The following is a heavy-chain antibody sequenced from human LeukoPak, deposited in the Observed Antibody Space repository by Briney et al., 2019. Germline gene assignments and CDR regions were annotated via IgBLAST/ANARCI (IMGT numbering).Heavy chain of an antibody. CDR3: AKWGDYDILTGYYVSDF. Sequence: GSLLLSCAASGFIFRNYAMSWVRQAPGKGLEWVSAITGSGDTTYYADSVKGRFTVSRDNSKNTLYVEMNTLRAEDTAVYYCAKWGDYDILTGYYVSDFWGQGTLVTVSS. CDR2: ITGSGDTT. V-gene: IGHV3-23*01. D-gene: IGHD3-9*01. J-gene: IGHJ4*02. CDR1: GFIFRNYA.